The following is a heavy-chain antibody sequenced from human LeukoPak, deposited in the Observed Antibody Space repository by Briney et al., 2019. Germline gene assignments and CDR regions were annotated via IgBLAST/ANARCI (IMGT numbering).Heavy chain of an antibody. J-gene: IGHJ6*02. V-gene: IGHV4-34*01. D-gene: IGHD3-10*01. CDR3: ARVRGWGFGESFPYYYYYGMDV. CDR1: GGSFSGYY. CDR2: INHSGST. Sequence: SETLSLTCAVYGGSFSGYYWSWIRQPPGKGLEWIGEINHSGSTNYNPSLKSRVTISVDTSKNQFSLKLSSVTAADTAVYYCARVRGWGFGESFPYYYYYGMDVWGQGTTVTVSS.